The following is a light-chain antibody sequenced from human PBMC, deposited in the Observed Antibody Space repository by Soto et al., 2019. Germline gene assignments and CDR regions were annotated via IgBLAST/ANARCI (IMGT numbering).Light chain of an antibody. J-gene: IGLJ2*01. CDR1: SSDDGGYNY. CDR2: DVS. V-gene: IGLV2-14*01. Sequence: QSVLTQPASVSGSPGQSITISCTGTSSDDGGYNYVSWYQQHPGKAPKFVIYDVSNRPSGVSNRFSGSKSGNTASLTISGLQAEDEADYYCSSFTSISPHVVFGGGTKLTVL. CDR3: SSFTSISPHVV.